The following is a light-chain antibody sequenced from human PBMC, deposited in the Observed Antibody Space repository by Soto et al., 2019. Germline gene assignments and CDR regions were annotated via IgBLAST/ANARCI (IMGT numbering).Light chain of an antibody. CDR3: QQHTHGPWT. V-gene: IGKV3D-15*01. CDR1: QTVGTN. J-gene: IGKJ1*01. Sequence: EIVMTQSPATLSTSPGERATLSCRASQTVGTNLAWYQQKPGQGPRLLVYRASTRPTGIPARFSGSGSGSDFTLTISSLQSEDFAVYYCQQHTHGPWTFGQGTKVEIK. CDR2: RAS.